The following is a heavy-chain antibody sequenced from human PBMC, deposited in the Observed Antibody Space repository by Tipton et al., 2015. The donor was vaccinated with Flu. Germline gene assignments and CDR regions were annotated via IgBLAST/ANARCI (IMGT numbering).Heavy chain of an antibody. CDR2: FDPEDGET. J-gene: IGHJ5*02. Sequence: QLVQSGAEVKKPGASVKVSCKVSGYTLTELSMHWVRQAPGKGLEWMGGFDPEDGETIYAQKFQGRVTMTEDTSTDTAYMELSSLRSEDTAVCYCATDLEDIVATIASHDNWFDPWGQGTLVTVSS. CDR1: GYTLTELS. CDR3: ATDLEDIVATIASHDNWFDP. V-gene: IGHV1-24*01. D-gene: IGHD5-12*01.